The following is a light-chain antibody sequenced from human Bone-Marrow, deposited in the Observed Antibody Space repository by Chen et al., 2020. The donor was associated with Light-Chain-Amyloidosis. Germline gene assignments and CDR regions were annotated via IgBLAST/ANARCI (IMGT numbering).Light chain of an antibody. V-gene: IGLV3-25*03. Sequence: SHELTQPPSESGSPGQTARITCSGDDLPTKYAYWYQQKPGQAPVLVIHRDTERPSGISERFSGSSSGTTATLTISGVQAEDEADYHCQSADSSGTYEVIFGGGTKLTVL. CDR3: QSADSSGTYEVI. CDR1: DLPTKY. J-gene: IGLJ2*01. CDR2: RDT.